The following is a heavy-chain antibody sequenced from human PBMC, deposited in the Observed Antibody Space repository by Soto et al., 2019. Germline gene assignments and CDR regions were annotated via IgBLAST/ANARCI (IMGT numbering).Heavy chain of an antibody. Sequence: PSETLSLTCGVSGVFISSSSYYWSWIRRPPGNGLEWIGSIYYSGSTYYNPSLKTRVTISADTSKNRFSLKLNSVTASDTAVYYCASLDHYDTSGIMGPDYWGQGTLVTVSS. CDR3: ASLDHYDTSGIMGPDY. V-gene: IGHV4-39*01. CDR1: GVFISSSSYY. D-gene: IGHD3-22*01. J-gene: IGHJ4*02. CDR2: IYYSGST.